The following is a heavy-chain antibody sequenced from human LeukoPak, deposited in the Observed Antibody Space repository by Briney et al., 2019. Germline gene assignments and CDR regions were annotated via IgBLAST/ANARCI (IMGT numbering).Heavy chain of an antibody. J-gene: IGHJ4*02. D-gene: IGHD2-8*01. V-gene: IGHV3-48*03. CDR3: VRDMVY. Sequence: GGSLRLSCAASGFTFSSYEMNWVRQAPGKGLEWVSYIGSGGNTIYYADSVKGRFTISRDNAKNSLYLQMNSLRAEDTAVYYCVRDMVYWGQGTLVTVSS. CDR2: IGSGGNTI. CDR1: GFTFSSYE.